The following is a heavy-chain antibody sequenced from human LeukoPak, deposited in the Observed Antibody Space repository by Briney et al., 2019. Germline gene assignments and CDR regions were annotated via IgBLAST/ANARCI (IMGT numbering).Heavy chain of an antibody. D-gene: IGHD4/OR15-4a*01. CDR2: ISSSRSSI. V-gene: IGHV3-21*04. CDR1: GFTFSTYN. J-gene: IGHJ4*02. CDR3: ARRAGAYSHPYYY. Sequence: GGSLRLSCAASGFTFSTYNMNWVRQAPGKGLEWVSSISSSRSSIYYSDSVKGRFTISRDNAKNTLYLQMNSLRAEDTAVYYCARRAGAYSHPYYYWGQGTLVTVSS.